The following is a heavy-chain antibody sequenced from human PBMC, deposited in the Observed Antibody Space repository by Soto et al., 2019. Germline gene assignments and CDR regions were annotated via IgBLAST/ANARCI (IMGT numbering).Heavy chain of an antibody. CDR2: IIPILGIA. CDR1: GGTFSSYT. Sequence: ASVKVSCKASGGTFSSYTSSWVRQAPGQGLEWMGRIIPILGIANYAQKFQGRVTITADKSTSTAYMELSSLRSEDTAVYYCARAEKPYSSSWKPFDYWGQGTPVTVS. V-gene: IGHV1-69*02. D-gene: IGHD6-13*01. J-gene: IGHJ4*02. CDR3: ARAEKPYSSSWKPFDY.